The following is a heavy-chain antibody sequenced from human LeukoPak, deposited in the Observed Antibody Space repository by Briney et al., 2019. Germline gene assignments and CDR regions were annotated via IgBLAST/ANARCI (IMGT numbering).Heavy chain of an antibody. D-gene: IGHD3-10*01. CDR3: ARTDYYGSGSYYY. Sequence: GASVKVSCKASGHTFTGYYMHWVRQAPGQGLEWMGWINPNSGGTNYAQKFQGRVTMTRGTSISTAYMELSRLRSDDTAVYYCARTDYYGSGSYYYWGQGTLVTVSS. CDR1: GHTFTGYY. J-gene: IGHJ4*02. V-gene: IGHV1-2*02. CDR2: INPNSGGT.